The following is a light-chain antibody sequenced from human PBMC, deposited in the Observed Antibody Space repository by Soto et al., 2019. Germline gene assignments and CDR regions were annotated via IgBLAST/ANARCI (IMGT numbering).Light chain of an antibody. J-gene: IGLJ2*01. Sequence: QSVLTQPPSASGTPGQRVTISCSGSSSNIGSYTVNWYQQLPGTAPKLLIYSNNQRPSGVPDRVSGSKSGTSASLAISGLQSEDEADYHCAAWDDSLNVVVFGGGTKLTVL. CDR3: AAWDDSLNVVV. V-gene: IGLV1-44*01. CDR1: SSNIGSYT. CDR2: SNN.